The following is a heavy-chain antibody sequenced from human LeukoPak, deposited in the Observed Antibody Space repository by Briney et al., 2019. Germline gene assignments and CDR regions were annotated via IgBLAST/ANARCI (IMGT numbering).Heavy chain of an antibody. J-gene: IGHJ4*02. D-gene: IGHD1-26*01. CDR3: VRKLLGAAPIYDFFDF. Sequence: PGGSLRLSCVASGFSLSDHGMSWVRQAPGKGLEGISYSKSEGTSTSYADSVKGLFTISRDNAKNCMYSQIYSLAIEATAIYFCVRKLLGAAPIYDFFDFWGQGILVTVSS. CDR2: SKSEGTST. V-gene: IGHV3-48*03. CDR1: GFSLSDHG.